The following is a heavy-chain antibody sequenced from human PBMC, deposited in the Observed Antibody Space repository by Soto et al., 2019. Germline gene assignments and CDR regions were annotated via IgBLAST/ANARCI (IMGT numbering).Heavy chain of an antibody. Sequence: SETLSLTCTVSGGSISSSSYYWGWIRQPPGKGLEWIGSIYYSGSTYYNPSLKSRVTISVDTSKNQFSLKLSSVTAADTAVYYCARPRDSSGHFDYWGQGTLVTVSS. CDR2: IYYSGST. CDR3: ARPRDSSGHFDY. D-gene: IGHD3-22*01. CDR1: GGSISSSSYY. J-gene: IGHJ4*02. V-gene: IGHV4-39*01.